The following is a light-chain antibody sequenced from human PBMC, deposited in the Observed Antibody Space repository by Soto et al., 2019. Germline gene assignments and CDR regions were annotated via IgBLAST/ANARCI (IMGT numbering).Light chain of an antibody. CDR1: QSISSW. V-gene: IGKV1-5*01. CDR2: DAS. Sequence: DIQMTQSPSTLSASVGDRVTITCRASQSISSWLAWYQQKPGKAPKLLIYDASSLESGVPSRFSGSRSGTEFTHTISSLQPDDFATYYCQQYNSYSGTFGQGTKVEIK. CDR3: QQYNSYSGT. J-gene: IGKJ1*01.